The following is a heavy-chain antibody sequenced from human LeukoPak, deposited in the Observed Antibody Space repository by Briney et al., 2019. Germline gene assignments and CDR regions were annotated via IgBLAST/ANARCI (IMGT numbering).Heavy chain of an antibody. V-gene: IGHV3-7*01. J-gene: IGHJ5*02. CDR1: GFTFNSYW. CDR2: IKQDGSEE. D-gene: IGHD2-15*01. CDR3: AREGCSGGSCYSFWFDP. Sequence: GGSLRLSCAASGFTFNSYWMSWVRQAPGKGLEWVANIKQDGSEEYYVDSMKGRFTISRDNAKNSLYLQMNSLRAEDTAVYYCAREGCSGGSCYSFWFDPWGQGTLVTVSS.